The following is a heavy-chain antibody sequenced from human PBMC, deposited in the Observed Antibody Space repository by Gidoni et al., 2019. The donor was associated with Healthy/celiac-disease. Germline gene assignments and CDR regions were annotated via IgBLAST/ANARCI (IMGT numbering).Heavy chain of an antibody. Sequence: QLQLQESGTGLVKPSETLSLTCTGTGGSIRSSSYYWGWIRQPPGKGLAWIGSIYYSGSPSYNPSLKRRVTISVDTSKHQFSLKLSSVTAADTAVYSCATHQPPLEWLLWAGDGYFDYWGQGTLVTVSS. CDR1: GGSIRSSSYY. J-gene: IGHJ4*02. CDR3: ATHQPPLEWLLWAGDGYFDY. V-gene: IGHV4-39*01. CDR2: IYYSGSP. D-gene: IGHD3-3*01.